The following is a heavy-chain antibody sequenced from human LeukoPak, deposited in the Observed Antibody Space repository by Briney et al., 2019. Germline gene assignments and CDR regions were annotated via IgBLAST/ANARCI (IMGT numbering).Heavy chain of an antibody. CDR1: GFTFSNTW. J-gene: IGHJ4*02. Sequence: GGPLTLSCAASGFTFSNTWMNWLRQAPGKGLEWVGRIKRIIDGGTTDYAAPVKGRFTVSRDDSINTLYLQMSSLKTEDTAVYYCTAQGGSGDLRYWGQGTLVTVSS. CDR3: TAQGGSGDLRY. V-gene: IGHV3-15*01. D-gene: IGHD4-17*01. CDR2: IKRIIDGGTT.